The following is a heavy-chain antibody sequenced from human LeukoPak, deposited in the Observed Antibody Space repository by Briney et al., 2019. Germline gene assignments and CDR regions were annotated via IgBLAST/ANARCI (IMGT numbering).Heavy chain of an antibody. Sequence: ASVKVSCKASGYTFTSYAMNWVRQAPGQGLEGMGWINTNTGKPTYAQGFTGRFVFSLDTSVSTAYLQISSLKAEDTAVYYCARGYSSSSGYYYYYMDVWGKGTTVTISS. J-gene: IGHJ6*03. D-gene: IGHD6-6*01. CDR2: INTNTGKP. CDR1: GYTFTSYA. CDR3: ARGYSSSSGYYYYYMDV. V-gene: IGHV7-4-1*02.